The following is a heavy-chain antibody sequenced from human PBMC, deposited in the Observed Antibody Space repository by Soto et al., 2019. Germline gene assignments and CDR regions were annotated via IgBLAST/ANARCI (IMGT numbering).Heavy chain of an antibody. J-gene: IGHJ4*02. CDR2: ISSGSTNI. CDR1: GFTVSSNY. Sequence: GGSLRLSCAASGFTVSSNYMSWVRQAPGKGLEWISYISSGSTNIFYADSVKGRFTVSRDNAKNSVYLQMDSLRAEDTAVYYCARDRNAAGSDYWGQGTLVTVSS. CDR3: ARDRNAAGSDY. D-gene: IGHD1-1*01. V-gene: IGHV3-11*01.